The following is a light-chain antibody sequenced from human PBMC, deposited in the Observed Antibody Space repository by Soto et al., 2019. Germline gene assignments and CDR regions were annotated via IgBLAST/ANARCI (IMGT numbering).Light chain of an antibody. Sequence: DIQLTQSPSFLSASVGDRVTITCRDSQGISSYLAWYQQKPGKAPKLLIYAASTLQSGVPSRFSGSGSGTAFTLTISSLQPEDFATYYCQQLNSYPLTFGGGTKVEIK. CDR2: AAS. V-gene: IGKV1-9*01. CDR3: QQLNSYPLT. J-gene: IGKJ4*01. CDR1: QGISSY.